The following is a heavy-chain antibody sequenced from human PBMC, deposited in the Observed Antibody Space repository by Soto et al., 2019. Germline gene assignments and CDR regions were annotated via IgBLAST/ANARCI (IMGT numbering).Heavy chain of an antibody. CDR3: ARDLWGYCGADCYPLDV. CDR1: GGSISSYY. Sequence: PSETLSLTCTVSGGSISSYYWSWIRQPPGKGLEWIGYMYNTGSTIYNPSLKSRVTISVVTSKNKFSLKLNSVTAADTAVYYCARDLWGYCGADCYPLDVWGQGTTVTGSS. CDR2: MYNTGST. J-gene: IGHJ6*02. V-gene: IGHV4-59*01. D-gene: IGHD2-21*01.